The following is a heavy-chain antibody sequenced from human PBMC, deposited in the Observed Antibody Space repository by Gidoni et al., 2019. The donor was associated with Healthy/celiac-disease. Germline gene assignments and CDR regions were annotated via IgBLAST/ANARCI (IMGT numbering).Heavy chain of an antibody. V-gene: IGHV3-23*01. J-gene: IGHJ4*02. CDR1: AFTFSSYD. CDR3: AKDETVAAAGYCFDY. CDR2: ISGSGGST. D-gene: IGHD6-13*01. Sequence: EVQLLESAGGLLQPGGSLRLSCAASAFTFSSYDMVWVRQAPGQGLVWVTAISGSGGSTYYEDSVKGRFTISRDNSKNTLYLQMSSLRAEDTAVYYCAKDETVAAAGYCFDYWGQGTLVTVSS.